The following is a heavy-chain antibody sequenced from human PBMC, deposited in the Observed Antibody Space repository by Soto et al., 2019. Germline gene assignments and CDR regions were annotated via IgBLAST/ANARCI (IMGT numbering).Heavy chain of an antibody. J-gene: IGHJ5*02. CDR2: IYYSGST. CDR3: ARVSDR. CDR1: GGSIGRGSYF. Sequence: PSETLALTCTVSGGSIGRGSYFWGWIRQPPGKGLEWIGSIYYSGSTYYNPSLKSRVTVSVDTSKNQFSLKLSSVTAADTAVYYCARVSDRWGQGTLVTVS. V-gene: IGHV4-39*01.